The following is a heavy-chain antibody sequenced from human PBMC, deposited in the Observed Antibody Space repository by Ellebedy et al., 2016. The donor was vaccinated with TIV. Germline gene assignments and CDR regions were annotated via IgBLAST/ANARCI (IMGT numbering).Heavy chain of an antibody. V-gene: IGHV4-4*07. D-gene: IGHD1-26*01. CDR1: GASINSHY. J-gene: IGHJ4*02. Sequence: SETLSLTCSVSGASINSHYWSWIRQPAGKGLEWIGRVYTGGTNIHNPSLNSRVAMSLDTSKNQFSLKLSSVTAADTAVYYCARGGTRWELPSYWGQGTLVTVSS. CDR3: ARGGTRWELPSY. CDR2: VYTGGTN.